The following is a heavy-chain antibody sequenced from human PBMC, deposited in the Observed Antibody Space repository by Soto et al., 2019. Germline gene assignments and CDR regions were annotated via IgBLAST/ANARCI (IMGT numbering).Heavy chain of an antibody. V-gene: IGHV4-39*01. D-gene: IGHD3-22*01. CDR2: IYYSGST. CDR1: GGSISSSSYY. CDR3: ARQKGFYYYDSSGYHIDY. J-gene: IGHJ4*02. Sequence: PSETLSLTCTVSGGSISSSSYYWGWIRQPPGKGLEWIGSIYYSGSTYYNPSLKSRVTISVDTSKNQFSLKLSSVTAADTAVYYCARQKGFYYYDSSGYHIDYWGQGTLVTVSS.